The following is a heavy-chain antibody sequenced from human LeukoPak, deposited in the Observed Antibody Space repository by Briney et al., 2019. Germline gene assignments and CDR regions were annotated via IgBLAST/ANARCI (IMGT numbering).Heavy chain of an antibody. Sequence: SETLSLTCAVYGGSFSGYYWSWIRQPPGKGLEWIGEINHSGSTNYNPSPKSRVTISVDTSKNQFSLKLSAVTAADTAVYYCARDKPRGWYSVFDYWGQGTLVTVSS. CDR2: INHSGST. CDR3: ARDKPRGWYSVFDY. CDR1: GGSFSGYY. D-gene: IGHD6-19*01. V-gene: IGHV4-34*01. J-gene: IGHJ4*02.